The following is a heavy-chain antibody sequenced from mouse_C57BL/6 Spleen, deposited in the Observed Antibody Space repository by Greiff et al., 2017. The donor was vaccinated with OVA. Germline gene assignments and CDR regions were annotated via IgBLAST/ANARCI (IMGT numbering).Heavy chain of an antibody. J-gene: IGHJ3*01. CDR2: ISYSGST. V-gene: IGHV3-1*01. CDR3: AREGYDGAWFAY. Sequence: EVKLQESGPGMVKPSQSLSLTCTVTGYSITSGYDWHWIRHFPGNKLEWMGYISYSGSTNYNPYLKSRISITHDTSKNHFFLKLNSVTTEDTATYYCAREGYDGAWFAYWGQGTLVTVSA. CDR1: GYSITSGYD. D-gene: IGHD2-2*01.